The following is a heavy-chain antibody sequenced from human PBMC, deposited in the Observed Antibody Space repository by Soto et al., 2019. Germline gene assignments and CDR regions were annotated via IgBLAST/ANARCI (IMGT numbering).Heavy chain of an antibody. CDR1: GGTFSSYA. CDR2: IIPIFGTA. Sequence: SVKVSCKASGGTFSSYAISWARQAPGQGLEWMGGIIPIFGTANYAQKFQGRVTITADESTSTAYMELGSLRSEDTAVYYCARGPDTAMVSGNYYYGMDVWGQGTTVTVSS. CDR3: ARGPDTAMVSGNYYYGMDV. D-gene: IGHD5-18*01. J-gene: IGHJ6*02. V-gene: IGHV1-69*13.